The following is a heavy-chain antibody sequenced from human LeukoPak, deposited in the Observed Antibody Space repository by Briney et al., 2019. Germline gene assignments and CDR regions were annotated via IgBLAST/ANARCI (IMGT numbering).Heavy chain of an antibody. V-gene: IGHV1-2*04. CDR3: ARASYDSAGYGMDV. D-gene: IGHD3-3*01. CDR1: GYTFTGYY. J-gene: IGHJ6*02. Sequence: GASVKVSCKASGYTFTGYYMHWVRQAPGQGLEWMGWINPNSGGTNYAQKFQGWVNMTRDTSISTAYMELSRLRSDDTAVYYCARASYDSAGYGMDVWGQGTTVTVSS. CDR2: INPNSGGT.